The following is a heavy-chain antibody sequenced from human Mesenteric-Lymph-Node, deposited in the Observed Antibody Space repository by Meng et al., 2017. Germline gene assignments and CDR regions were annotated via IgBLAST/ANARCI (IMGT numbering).Heavy chain of an antibody. Sequence: GESLKISCVVSGLYFTDAWMNWVRQAPGKGLEWVGRIKSKAVVGATDYGASVKGRFTISRDNSKNTLYLQMNSLRAEDTAVYYCARDYGDYGMAYFDYWGQGTLVTVSS. J-gene: IGHJ4*02. CDR3: ARDYGDYGMAYFDY. CDR2: IKSKAVVGAT. D-gene: IGHD4-17*01. CDR1: GLYFTDAW. V-gene: IGHV3-15*01.